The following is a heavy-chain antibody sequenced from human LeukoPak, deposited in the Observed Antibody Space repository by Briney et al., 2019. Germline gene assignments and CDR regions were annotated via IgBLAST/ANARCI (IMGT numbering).Heavy chain of an antibody. J-gene: IGHJ6*02. CDR1: AYTFAGYY. CDR2: INPNSGGT. D-gene: IGHD4-17*01. V-gene: IGHV1-2*02. CDR3: AREGMTTVTTFYYYGMDV. Sequence: ASVKVSCKASAYTFAGYYIHWVRQAPGQGLEWMGWINPNSGGTNYAQKFQGRVTVTRDTSISTAYMELSRLRSDDTAVYYCAREGMTTVTTFYYYGMDVWGQGTTVTVSS.